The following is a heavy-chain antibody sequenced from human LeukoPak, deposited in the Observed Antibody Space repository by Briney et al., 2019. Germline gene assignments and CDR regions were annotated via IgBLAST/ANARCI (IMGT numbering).Heavy chain of an antibody. CDR2: IYHSGST. CDR3: ARDPGGSFWSGYYTFDY. Sequence: SETLSLTCTVSGYSISSGYYWGWIRQPPGKGLEWIGSIYHSGSTYYNPSLKSRATISVDTSKNQFSLKLSSVTAADTAVYYCARDPGGSFWSGYYTFDYWGQGTLVTVSS. CDR1: GYSISSGYY. J-gene: IGHJ4*02. V-gene: IGHV4-38-2*02. D-gene: IGHD3-3*01.